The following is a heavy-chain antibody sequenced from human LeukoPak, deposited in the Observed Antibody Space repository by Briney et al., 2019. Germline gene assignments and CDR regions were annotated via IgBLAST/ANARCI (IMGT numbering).Heavy chain of an antibody. CDR3: ARAGAGLIAAAKFDY. CDR2: INPNSGGT. J-gene: IGHJ4*02. CDR1: GYTFTSYA. V-gene: IGHV1-2*02. D-gene: IGHD6-13*01. Sequence: GASVKVSCKASGYTFTSYAMNWVRQAPGQGLEWMGWINPNSGGTNYAQKFQGRVTMTRDTSISTAYMELSRLRSDDTAVYYCARAGAGLIAAAKFDYWGQGTLVTVSS.